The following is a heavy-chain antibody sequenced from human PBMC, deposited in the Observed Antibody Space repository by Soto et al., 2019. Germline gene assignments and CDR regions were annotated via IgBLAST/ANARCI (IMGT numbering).Heavy chain of an antibody. J-gene: IGHJ6*02. CDR2: IYYSGST. V-gene: IGHV4-61*01. CDR1: GGSVSSGSYY. D-gene: IGHD2-21*02. Sequence: SETLSLTCTVSGGSVSSGSYYWSWIRQPPGKGLEWIGYIYYSGSTNYNPFLKSRVTISVDTSKNQFSLKLSSVTAADTAVYYCARDHIVVVTASPYYYYYGMDVWGQGTTVTVSS. CDR3: ARDHIVVVTASPYYYYYGMDV.